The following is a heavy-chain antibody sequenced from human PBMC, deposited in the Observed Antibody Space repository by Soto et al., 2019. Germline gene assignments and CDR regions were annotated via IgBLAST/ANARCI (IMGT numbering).Heavy chain of an antibody. D-gene: IGHD2-2*02. CDR2: IDTSDSYT. J-gene: IGHJ6*02. CDR1: GYSFTSYW. V-gene: IGHV5-10-1*01. Sequence: GESLKISCKGSGYSFTSYWIGWVRQMPGKGLEWMGRIDTSDSYTNYSPSFQGHVTISADKSISTAYLQWSSLKASDTAIYYCARYCSSTSCYIRSGYYGMDVWGQGTTVTVSS. CDR3: ARYCSSTSCYIRSGYYGMDV.